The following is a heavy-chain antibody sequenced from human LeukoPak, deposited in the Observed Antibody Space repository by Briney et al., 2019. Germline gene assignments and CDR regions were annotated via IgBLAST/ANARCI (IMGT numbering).Heavy chain of an antibody. V-gene: IGHV4-61*10. D-gene: IGHD5/OR15-5a*01. Sequence: SETLSLTCTVSGDSITNSRYYWNWIRQPAGKGLEWLGYIYYSGSTNYNPSLKSRVTISVDTSKNQFSLKLSSVTAADTAVYYCAAGVYDTIDYWGQGTLVTVSS. CDR3: AAGVYDTIDY. CDR1: GDSITNSRYY. J-gene: IGHJ4*02. CDR2: IYYSGST.